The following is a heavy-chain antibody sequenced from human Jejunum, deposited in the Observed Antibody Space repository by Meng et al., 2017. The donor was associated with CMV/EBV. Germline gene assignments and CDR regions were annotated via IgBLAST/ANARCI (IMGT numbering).Heavy chain of an antibody. CDR1: GGTFSTYP. V-gene: IGHV1-69*12. D-gene: IGHD4-11*01. Sequence: QVQLVQSGAEVKKPGSSVKVSCKASGGTFSTYPITWVRQAPGQGPEWMGRIIPIFGTPTYAQKFQGRLTINADESTTTAYMELRSLRSEDTAVYYCARVIEDNSNYQYFDYWGQGTLVTVAS. J-gene: IGHJ4*02. CDR2: IIPIFGTP. CDR3: ARVIEDNSNYQYFDY.